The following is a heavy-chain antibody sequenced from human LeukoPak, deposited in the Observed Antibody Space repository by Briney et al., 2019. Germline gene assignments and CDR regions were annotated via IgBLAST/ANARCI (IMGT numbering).Heavy chain of an antibody. CDR2: FDPEDGET. J-gene: IGHJ4*02. V-gene: IGHV1-24*01. Sequence: ASAKVSCKVSGYTLTELSMHWVRQAPGKGLEWMGGFDPEDGETIYAQKFQGRVTMTEDTSTDTAYMELSSLRSEDTAVYYCAIRTRGITIFGVAPDYWGQGTLVTVSS. D-gene: IGHD3-3*01. CDR3: AIRTRGITIFGVAPDY. CDR1: GYTLTELS.